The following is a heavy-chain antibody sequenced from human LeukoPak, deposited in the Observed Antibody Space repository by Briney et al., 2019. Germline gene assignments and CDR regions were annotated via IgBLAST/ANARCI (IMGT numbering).Heavy chain of an antibody. CDR2: ISHRGTT. CDR1: GYSVSAGYY. Sequence: SETLSLTCAVSGYSVSAGYYWGWIRQSPGKGLEWIGSISHRGTTYHNPSLKSRIIISLDTSKNQFSLSLTSVTAADTATYYCTREQAGTIVDDWGQGTLVSLSS. D-gene: IGHD1-1*01. J-gene: IGHJ4*02. CDR3: TREQAGTIVDD. V-gene: IGHV4-38-2*02.